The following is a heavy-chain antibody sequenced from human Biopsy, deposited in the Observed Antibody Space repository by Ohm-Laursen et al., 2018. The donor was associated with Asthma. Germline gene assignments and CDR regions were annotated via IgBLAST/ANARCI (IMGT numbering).Heavy chain of an antibody. CDR2: ISYDGSNK. J-gene: IGHJ4*02. V-gene: IGHV3-30-3*01. CDR1: GFTFSTYA. Sequence: SLRLSCSASGFTFSTYAMHWVRQAPGKGLEWVAVISYDGSNKYYADSVKGRFTISRDNSKNALYLQMNSLRAEDTAVYYCASQSSGPDFWSGYYYFDYWGQGTLVTVSS. CDR3: ASQSSGPDFWSGYYYFDY. D-gene: IGHD3-3*01.